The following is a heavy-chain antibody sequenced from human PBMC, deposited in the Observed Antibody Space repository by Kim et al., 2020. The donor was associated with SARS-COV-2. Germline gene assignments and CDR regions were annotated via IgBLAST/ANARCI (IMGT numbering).Heavy chain of an antibody. D-gene: IGHD3-10*01. V-gene: IGHV4-39*01. J-gene: IGHJ4*02. CDR3: ARQAGAPVSYYFDY. Sequence: NPSLKSRVTISVDTSKNQFSLKLSSVTAADTAVYYCARQAGAPVSYYFDYWGQGTLVTVSS.